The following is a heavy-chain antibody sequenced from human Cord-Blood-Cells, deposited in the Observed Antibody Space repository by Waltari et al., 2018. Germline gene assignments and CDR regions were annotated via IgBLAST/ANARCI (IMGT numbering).Heavy chain of an antibody. V-gene: IGHV1-2*06. D-gene: IGHD6-6*01. CDR1: GYTFTGYY. CDR3: ARDPRSYSSASWYFDL. Sequence: QVQLVQSGAEVKKPGASVKVSCKASGYTFTGYYMHWVRQAPGQGLEWMGRINPNSGGTNYAQKLQGRVTMTRDTSISTAYMELSRLRSDDTAVYYCARDPRSYSSASWYFDLWGRGTLVTVSS. J-gene: IGHJ2*01. CDR2: INPNSGGT.